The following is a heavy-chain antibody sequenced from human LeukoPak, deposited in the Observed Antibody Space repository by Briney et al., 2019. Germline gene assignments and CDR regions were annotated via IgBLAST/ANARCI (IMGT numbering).Heavy chain of an antibody. CDR1: GFTFNSYA. V-gene: IGHV3-30*03. J-gene: IGHJ4*02. CDR3: ARDHDFWSGYYDY. Sequence: GGSLRLSCAGSGFTFNSYAMHWVRQAPGKGLEWVAVISYDGSNKYYADSVKGRFTISRDNSKNTLYLQMGSLRAEDMAVYYCARDHDFWSGYYDYWGQGTLVTVSS. CDR2: ISYDGSNK. D-gene: IGHD3-3*01.